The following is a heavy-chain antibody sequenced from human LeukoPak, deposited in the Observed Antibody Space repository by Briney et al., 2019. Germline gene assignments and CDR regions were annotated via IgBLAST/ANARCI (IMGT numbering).Heavy chain of an antibody. J-gene: IGHJ5*02. CDR1: GGSINSYY. Sequence: SETLSLTCTVSGGSINSYYWSWTRQPPGKGLEWIGYINYSGSTNYNPSLKSRVTISVDTSKTQFSLKLLSVTAADTAVYYCARASYSSGAYNFDPWGQGTLVTVSS. D-gene: IGHD6-19*01. CDR3: ARASYSSGAYNFDP. CDR2: INYSGST. V-gene: IGHV4-59*01.